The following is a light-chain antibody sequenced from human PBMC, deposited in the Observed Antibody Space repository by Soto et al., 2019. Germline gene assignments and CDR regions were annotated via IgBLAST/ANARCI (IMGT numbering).Light chain of an antibody. CDR2: GAS. Sequence: EIVLTQSPGTLSLSPGERATLSCRASQSFSSRYLAWYQQKPGQAPRLLIYGASSRATGIPDRFSGSGSGTDFTLTISRLEPEDFAVYYCQQYGNSPPWTFGQGTKVEIK. V-gene: IGKV3-20*01. CDR1: QSFSSRY. CDR3: QQYGNSPPWT. J-gene: IGKJ1*01.